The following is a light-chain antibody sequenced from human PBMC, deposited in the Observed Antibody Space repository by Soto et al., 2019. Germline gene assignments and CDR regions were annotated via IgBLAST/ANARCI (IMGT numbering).Light chain of an antibody. J-gene: IGKJ2*01. CDR2: GAS. CDR1: QDVGIN. CDR3: HQYNYWPGT. Sequence: LRTQSPAILSVSPGERVTLSCRASQDVGINLAWYQQKPGHAPRLVVYGASTRATAFPARFSGSGSGTEFTRTISSLQSEDLAVYYCHQYNYWPGTFGQGTKLEIK. V-gene: IGKV3-15*01.